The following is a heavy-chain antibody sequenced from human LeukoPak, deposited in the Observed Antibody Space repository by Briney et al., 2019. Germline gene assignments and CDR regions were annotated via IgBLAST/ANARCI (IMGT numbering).Heavy chain of an antibody. CDR3: AKARAAILSGPYYFDY. CDR2: ISASGVNT. CDR1: GFTFSTYA. D-gene: IGHD3-9*01. J-gene: IGHJ4*02. V-gene: IGHV3-23*01. Sequence: GGSLRFSCAASGFTFSTYAMSWARQAPGTGLEWVSLISASGVNTHFADSVKGRFTFSRDNSKNTLYLQMNSLRAEDTAVYYCAKARAAILSGPYYFDYWGQGTLVTVSS.